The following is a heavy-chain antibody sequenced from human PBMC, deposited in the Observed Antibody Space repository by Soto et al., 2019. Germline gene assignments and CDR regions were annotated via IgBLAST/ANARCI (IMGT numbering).Heavy chain of an antibody. V-gene: IGHV5-10-1*01. J-gene: IGHJ4*02. D-gene: IGHD4-17*01. CDR3: ARLGYGDYVAQ. CDR1: GYGFSNYY. Sequence: GESLKISCTGSGYGFSNYYIAWVRQMPGKDLEWMGKIDPGDSYTYYSPSFQGHVTISTDKSINTAYPQWSSLQTSDTAIYYCARLGYGDYVAQWGQGTLVTVSS. CDR2: IDPGDSYT.